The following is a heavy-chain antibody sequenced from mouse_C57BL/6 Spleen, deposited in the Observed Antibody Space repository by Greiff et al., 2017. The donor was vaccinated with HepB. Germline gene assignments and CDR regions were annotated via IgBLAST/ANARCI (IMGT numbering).Heavy chain of an antibody. V-gene: IGHV1-52*01. CDR1: GYTFTSYW. CDR2: IDPSDSET. D-gene: IGHD1-1*01. J-gene: IGHJ3*01. CDR3: ARSDYGSSHFAY. Sequence: VQLQQPGAELVRPGSSVKLSCKASGYTFTSYWMHWVKQRPIQGLEWIGNIDPSDSETHYNQKFKDKATLTVDKSSSTAYMQLSSLTSEDSAVYYCARSDYGSSHFAYWGQGTLVTVSA.